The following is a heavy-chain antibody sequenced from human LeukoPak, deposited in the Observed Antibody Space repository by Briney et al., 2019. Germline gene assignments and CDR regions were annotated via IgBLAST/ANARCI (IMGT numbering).Heavy chain of an antibody. J-gene: IGHJ6*02. CDR1: GGSISSYY. Sequence: TSETLSLTCTVSGGSISSYYWSWIRQPPGKGLEWIGYIYYSGSTNYNPSLKSRVTISVDTSKNQFFLKLSSVTAADTAVYYCASQTSSYYYYGMDVWGQGTTVTVSS. V-gene: IGHV4-59*08. CDR3: ASQTSSYYYYGMDV. CDR2: IYYSGST.